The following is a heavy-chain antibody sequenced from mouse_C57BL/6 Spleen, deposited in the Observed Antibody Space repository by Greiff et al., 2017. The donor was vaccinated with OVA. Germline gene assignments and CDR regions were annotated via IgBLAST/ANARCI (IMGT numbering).Heavy chain of an antibody. Sequence: QVHVKQPGAELVRPGSSVKLSCKASGYTFTSYWMHWVKQRPIQGLEWIGNIDPSDSETHYNQKFKDKATLTVDKSSSTAYMQLSSLTSEDSAVYYCARRDVAWFAYWGQGTLVTVSA. CDR2: IDPSDSET. CDR1: GYTFTSYW. V-gene: IGHV1-52*01. CDR3: ARRDVAWFAY. J-gene: IGHJ3*01.